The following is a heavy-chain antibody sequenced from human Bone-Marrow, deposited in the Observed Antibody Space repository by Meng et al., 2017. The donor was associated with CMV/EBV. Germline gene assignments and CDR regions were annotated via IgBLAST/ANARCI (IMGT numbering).Heavy chain of an antibody. CDR2: ISYDGSNK. D-gene: IGHD3-3*01. V-gene: IGHV3-30-3*01. CDR1: GFTFSSYA. J-gene: IGHJ3*02. Sequence: GESLKISCAASGFTFSSYAMHWVRQAPGKGLEWVAVISYDGSNKYYADSVKGRFTISRDNSKNTLYLQMNSLRAEDTAVYYCARGADFWSGYYNDAFDIWGQGTRVTVSS. CDR3: ARGADFWSGYYNDAFDI.